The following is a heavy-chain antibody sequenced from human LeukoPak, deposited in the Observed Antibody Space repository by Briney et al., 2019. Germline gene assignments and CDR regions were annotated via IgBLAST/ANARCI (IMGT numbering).Heavy chain of an antibody. J-gene: IGHJ4*02. CDR2: IKQDGSEK. CDR3: ASLLTYSSGWYGGY. Sequence: GGSLRLSCAASGFIFSSYWMSWVRQAPGKGLEWVANIKQDGSEKYYVDSVKGRFTISRDNAKNSLHLQMNSLRAEDTAVYYCASLLTYSSGWYGGYWGQGTLVTVSS. V-gene: IGHV3-7*03. D-gene: IGHD6-19*01. CDR1: GFIFSSYW.